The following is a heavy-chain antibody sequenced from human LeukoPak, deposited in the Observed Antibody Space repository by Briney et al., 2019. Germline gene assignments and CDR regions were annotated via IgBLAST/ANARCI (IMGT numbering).Heavy chain of an antibody. V-gene: IGHV3-7*01. J-gene: IGHJ4*02. Sequence: GGSLRLSCAASGVTFSTYCMSWIRQAPGKGLEWVANINQDGSQKRYVDSVQGGSTISRAHTKNSLFLQMNSLRAEDTAVYYCARLEDDATKLDYWAQGTLVTVPS. CDR2: INQDGSQK. CDR3: ARLEDDATKLDY. D-gene: IGHD1-26*01. CDR1: GVTFSTYC.